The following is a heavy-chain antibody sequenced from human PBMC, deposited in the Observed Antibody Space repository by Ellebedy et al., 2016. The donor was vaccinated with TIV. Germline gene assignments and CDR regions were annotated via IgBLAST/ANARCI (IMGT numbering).Heavy chain of an antibody. CDR2: FNPADSDT. Sequence: GESLKISCRGSGYTFTSYWIGWVRQMPGKGLEWMGIFNPADSDTRYSPSLRGQVTISADLSISTAYLQWSSLKASDTAMYFCARRKGDANSPPEVWGPGTLVTVTS. V-gene: IGHV5-51*01. CDR1: GYTFTSYW. CDR3: ARRKGDANSPPEV. D-gene: IGHD2-2*01. J-gene: IGHJ4*02.